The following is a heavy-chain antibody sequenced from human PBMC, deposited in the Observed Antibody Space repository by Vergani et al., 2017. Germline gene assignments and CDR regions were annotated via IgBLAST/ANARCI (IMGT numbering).Heavy chain of an antibody. J-gene: IGHJ4*02. D-gene: IGHD3-3*01. CDR2: ISSSGSTI. CDR1: GFTFSSYE. CDR3: ARDRRYYDFWSGYQEDKFDY. V-gene: IGHV3-48*03. Sequence: EVQLVESGGGLVQPGGSLRLSCAASGFTFSSYEMNWVRQAPGKGLEWVSYISSSGSTIYYADSVKGRFTISRDNAKNSLYLQMNSLRAEDTAVYYCARDRRYYDFWSGYQEDKFDYWGQGTLVTVSS.